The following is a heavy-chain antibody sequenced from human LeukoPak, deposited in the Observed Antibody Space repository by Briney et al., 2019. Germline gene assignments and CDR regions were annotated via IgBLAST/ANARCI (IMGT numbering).Heavy chain of an antibody. CDR1: GGSISSSSYY. Sequence: SETLSLTCTVSGGSISSSSYYWGWIRQPAGKGLEWIGRIYTTGSTNYNPSLKSRVTTSVDTSKNQFSLRLTSVTAADTAVYYCATARAQYGGNSWGGYYYYYMDVWGKGTTVTISS. V-gene: IGHV4-61*02. CDR2: IYTTGST. D-gene: IGHD4-23*01. J-gene: IGHJ6*03. CDR3: ATARAQYGGNSWGGYYYYYMDV.